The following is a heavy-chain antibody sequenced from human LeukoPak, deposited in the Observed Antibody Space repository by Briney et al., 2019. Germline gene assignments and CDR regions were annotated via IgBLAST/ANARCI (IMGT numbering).Heavy chain of an antibody. CDR3: AKGGRGLQFDY. V-gene: IGHV3-23*01. CDR2: ISGSGGST. J-gene: IGHJ4*02. D-gene: IGHD5-24*01. CDR1: GFTFSSYA. Sequence: GGSLRLSCAASGFTFSSYAVSWVRQAPGKGLEWVSAISGSGGSTYYADSVKGRFTISRDNSKNKLYLQMNSLRAEDTAVYYCAKGGRGLQFDYWGQGTLVTVSS.